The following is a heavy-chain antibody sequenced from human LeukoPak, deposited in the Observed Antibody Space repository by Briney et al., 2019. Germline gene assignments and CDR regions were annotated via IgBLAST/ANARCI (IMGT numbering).Heavy chain of an antibody. CDR3: ASVPLLWFGELLSQYFQH. V-gene: IGHV3-53*01. D-gene: IGHD3-10*01. CDR1: GFTVSSNY. J-gene: IGHJ1*01. CDR2: IYSGGST. Sequence: GGSLRLSCAASGFTVSSNYMSWVRQAPGKGLEWVSVIYSGGSTYYADSVKGRFTISRDNSKNTLYLQMNSLRAEDTAVYYCASVPLLWFGELLSQYFQHWGQGTLVTVSS.